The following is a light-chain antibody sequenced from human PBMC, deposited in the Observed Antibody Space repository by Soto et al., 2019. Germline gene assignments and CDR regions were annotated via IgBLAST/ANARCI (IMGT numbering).Light chain of an antibody. V-gene: IGKV3-20*01. CDR1: QSVSSSF. J-gene: IGKJ1*01. Sequence: EIVLTQSPGTLSLSPGERATLSCRASQSVSSSFLAWYQQKPGQAPRLLIYGASNRATGIPDRFSGSGSGTAFTLTISRLEPEDFAVYYCQQYVTSPWAFGQGTKVV. CDR2: GAS. CDR3: QQYVTSPWA.